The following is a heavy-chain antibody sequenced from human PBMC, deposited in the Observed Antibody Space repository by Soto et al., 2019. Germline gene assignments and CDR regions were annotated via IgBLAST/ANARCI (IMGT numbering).Heavy chain of an antibody. J-gene: IGHJ6*03. D-gene: IGHD3-3*01. V-gene: IGHV4-34*01. CDR1: GGSFSGYY. Sequence: SETLSLTCAVYGGSFSGYYWSWIRQPPGKGLEWIGEINHSGSTNYNPSLKSRVTISVDTSKNQFSLKLSSVTAADTAVYYCARGRNRITIFGVVYYYYYMDVWGKGTTVTVSS. CDR2: INHSGST. CDR3: ARGRNRITIFGVVYYYYYMDV.